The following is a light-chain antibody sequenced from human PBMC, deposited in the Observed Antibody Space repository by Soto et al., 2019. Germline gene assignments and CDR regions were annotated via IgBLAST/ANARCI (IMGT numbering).Light chain of an antibody. J-gene: IGLJ1*01. CDR2: DVS. V-gene: IGLV2-8*01. CDR1: SSDVGGYDY. CDR3: SSYAGTYIV. Sequence: QSVLTQPPSASGSPGQSVAISCTGTSSDVGGYDYVSWYQQHPGKAPKLMIYDVSKRPSGVPDRFSGSKSGNTASLTVSGLQAEDEADYSCSSYAGTYIVFGTGTKVTVL.